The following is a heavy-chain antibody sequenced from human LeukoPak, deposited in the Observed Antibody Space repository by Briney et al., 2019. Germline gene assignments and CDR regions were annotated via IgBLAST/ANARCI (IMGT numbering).Heavy chain of an antibody. V-gene: IGHV3-23*01. Sequence: GGSLRLSCAASGFTFSTYAMNWVRQAPGKGLEWVSTVSRGGDSTDYADSVKGRFTISRDNSKNTLYLQMNSLRAEDTAVYYCATQPQAYCSSTSCSSPLDYWGQGTLVTVSS. CDR3: ATQPQAYCSSTSCSSPLDY. D-gene: IGHD2-2*01. CDR1: GFTFSTYA. J-gene: IGHJ4*02. CDR2: VSRGGDST.